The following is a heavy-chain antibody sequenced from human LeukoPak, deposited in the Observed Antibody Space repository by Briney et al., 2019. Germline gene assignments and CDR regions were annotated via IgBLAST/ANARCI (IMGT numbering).Heavy chain of an antibody. CDR1: GFTFNNYG. D-gene: IGHD1-26*01. J-gene: IGHJ4*02. CDR2: ISYDGSNT. V-gene: IGHV3-30*03. CDR3: ARNRPTFSGSCPFDY. Sequence: GGSLRLSCAASGFTFNNYGMHWVRQAPGKGLEWVAIISYDGSNTYYADSVKGRFTISRDNSKNTLYLQMNSLRAEDTALYYCARNRPTFSGSCPFDYWGQGTLVTVSS.